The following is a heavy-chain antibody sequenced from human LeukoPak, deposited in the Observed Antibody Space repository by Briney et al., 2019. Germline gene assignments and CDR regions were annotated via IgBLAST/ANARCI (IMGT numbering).Heavy chain of an antibody. CDR1: GYTFTGYY. D-gene: IGHD3-22*01. CDR2: INPNSGGT. J-gene: IGHJ4*02. Sequence: ASVKVSCKASGYTFTGYYMHWVRQAPGQGLEWMGWINPNSGGTNYAQKFQGRVTMTRDTSISTAYMELRSLRSDDTAVYYCARDLYDSNAAKLDYWGQGTLVTVSS. V-gene: IGHV1-2*02. CDR3: ARDLYDSNAAKLDY.